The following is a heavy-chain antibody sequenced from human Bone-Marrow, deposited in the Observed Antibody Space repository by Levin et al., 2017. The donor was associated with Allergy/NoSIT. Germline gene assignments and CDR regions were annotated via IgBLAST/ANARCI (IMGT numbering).Heavy chain of an antibody. J-gene: IGHJ4*02. CDR2: ISAYNGNT. CDR1: GYTFTSYG. D-gene: IGHD3-22*01. V-gene: IGHV1-18*01. CDR3: ASGYYDSSGYYPPGAYFDY. Sequence: PGASVKVSCKASGYTFTSYGISWVRQAPGQGLEWMGWISAYNGNTNYAQKLQGRVTMTTDTSTSTAYMELRSLRSDDTAVYYCASGYYDSSGYYPPGAYFDYWGQGTLVTVSS.